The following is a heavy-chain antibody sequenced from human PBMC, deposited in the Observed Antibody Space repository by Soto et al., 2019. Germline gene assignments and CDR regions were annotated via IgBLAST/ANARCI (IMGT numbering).Heavy chain of an antibody. CDR2: IYPGDSDT. Sequence: GESLKISCKGSGYTFNIYWIAWVRQMPGKGLEWMGIIYPGDSDTRYSPSFQGQVTISADMSISTAYLQWSSLKASDTAIYYCARAPGLSAGVDYWGQGTLVTV. CDR3: ARAPGLSAGVDY. CDR1: GYTFNIYW. V-gene: IGHV5-51*01. D-gene: IGHD6-13*01. J-gene: IGHJ4*02.